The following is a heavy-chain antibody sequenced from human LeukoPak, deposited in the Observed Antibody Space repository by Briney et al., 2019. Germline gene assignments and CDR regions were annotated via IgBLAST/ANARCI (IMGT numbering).Heavy chain of an antibody. V-gene: IGHV3-48*03. D-gene: IGHD4-17*01. J-gene: IGHJ4*02. CDR3: ARDASYTVTNPIGFYY. Sequence: GGSLRLSCAASGFTFSSYEMNWVRQAPGKGLEWVSYISSSGSTIYYADSVKGRFTISRDNAKNSLYLQMNSLRAEDTAVYYCARDASYTVTNPIGFYYWGQGTLVTVSS. CDR1: GFTFSSYE. CDR2: ISSSGSTI.